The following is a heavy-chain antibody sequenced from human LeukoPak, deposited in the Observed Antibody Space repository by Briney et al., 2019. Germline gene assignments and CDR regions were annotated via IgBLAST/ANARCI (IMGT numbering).Heavy chain of an antibody. CDR3: AREYADSSGWSRRYYFDY. CDR2: ISPNSGGT. CDR1: GYTFTGYF. V-gene: IGHV1-2*02. J-gene: IGHJ4*02. Sequence: GASVRVSCKASGYTFTGYFMHSVRQAPGHELEWLGWISPNSGGTNYAQKFHGRVTMTRDTSISTAYMELSRLRSDDSTTYYCAREYADSSGWSRRYYFDYWGQGNLVTVSS. D-gene: IGHD6-19*01.